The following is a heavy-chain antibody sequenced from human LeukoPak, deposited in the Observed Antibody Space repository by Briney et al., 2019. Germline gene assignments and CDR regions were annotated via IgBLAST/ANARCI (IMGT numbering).Heavy chain of an antibody. V-gene: IGHV3-49*03. J-gene: IGHJ4*02. Sequence: GGSLRLSCTASGFTFGDYAMSWFRQAPGKGLEWVGFIRSKVYGGTTEYAASVKGGFTISRDDSKNTLYLQMNSLKTEDTAVYYCTTRRGVRGVILFDYWGQGTLVTVSS. D-gene: IGHD3-10*01. CDR1: GFTFGDYA. CDR2: IRSKVYGGTT. CDR3: TTRRGVRGVILFDY.